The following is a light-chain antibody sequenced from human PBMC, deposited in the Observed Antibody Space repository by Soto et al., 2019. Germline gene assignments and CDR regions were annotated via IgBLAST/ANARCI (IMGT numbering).Light chain of an antibody. V-gene: IGKV3-20*01. CDR3: QQYGTSPYT. CDR2: DAS. J-gene: IGKJ2*01. Sequence: DIELTQSPGTLSLSPGDRVTLSCRASQSVSSSFLAWYQQKPGQAPRLLIYDASSRATGIPDSFSGSGSGTDFTLTISRLEPEDFAVYYCQQYGTSPYTFGQGTKLEIK. CDR1: QSVSSSF.